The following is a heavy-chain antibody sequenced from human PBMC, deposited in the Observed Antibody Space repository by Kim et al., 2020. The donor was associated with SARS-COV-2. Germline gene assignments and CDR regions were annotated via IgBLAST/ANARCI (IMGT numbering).Heavy chain of an antibody. CDR1: GFTFSSYG. Sequence: GGSLRLSCAASGFTFSSYGMHWVRQAPGKGLEWVAVIWYDGSNKYYADSVKGRFTISRDNSKNTLYLQMNSLRAEDTAVYYCARNKRITMIVDAFDIWGQGTMVTVSS. CDR3: ARNKRITMIVDAFDI. CDR2: IWYDGSNK. D-gene: IGHD3-22*01. V-gene: IGHV3-33*01. J-gene: IGHJ3*02.